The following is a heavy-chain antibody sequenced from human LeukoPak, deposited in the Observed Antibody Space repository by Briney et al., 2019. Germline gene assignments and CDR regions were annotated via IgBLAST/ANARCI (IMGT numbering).Heavy chain of an antibody. D-gene: IGHD6-6*01. CDR2: MNPNRGNT. Sequence: ASVKVSCKASGYTFTIYDINGVRQATGQGLEWMGWMNPNRGNTGYAQKFQGRVTMTRNTSISTAYMELSSLRSEDTAVYYCARAPRSIADRGGHNWFDPWGQGTLVTVFS. J-gene: IGHJ5*02. CDR3: ARAPRSIADRGGHNWFDP. V-gene: IGHV1-8*01. CDR1: GYTFTIYD.